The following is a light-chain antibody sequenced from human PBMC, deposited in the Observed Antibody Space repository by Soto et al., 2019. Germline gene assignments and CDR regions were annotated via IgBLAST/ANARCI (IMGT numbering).Light chain of an antibody. CDR2: EAA. J-gene: IGKJ1*01. Sequence: DIQMTQSPSTLSASVGDRVTITCRASQYIHNYLAWYQQKPGEAPKLLIYEAANLESGVPSRFSGSGTGTEFTLSISSLQPDDFATYYCQQSNNHPWKFGQGTRVEI. V-gene: IGKV1-5*03. CDR1: QYIHNY. CDR3: QQSNNHPWK.